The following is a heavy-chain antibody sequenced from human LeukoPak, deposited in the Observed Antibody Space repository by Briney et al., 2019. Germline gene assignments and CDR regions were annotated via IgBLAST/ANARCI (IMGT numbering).Heavy chain of an antibody. CDR3: ARDWSPPYQVLSPGYFDL. J-gene: IGHJ2*01. CDR1: GFTFSSYG. Sequence: PGGSLRLSCAASGFTFSSYGMHWVRQAPGKGLEWVAFIRYDGSNKYYADSVKGRFTVSRDNAKNSLYLQINSLRAEDTAVYYCARDWSPPYQVLSPGYFDLWGRGTLVTVSS. D-gene: IGHD2-2*01. CDR2: IRYDGSNK. V-gene: IGHV3-30*02.